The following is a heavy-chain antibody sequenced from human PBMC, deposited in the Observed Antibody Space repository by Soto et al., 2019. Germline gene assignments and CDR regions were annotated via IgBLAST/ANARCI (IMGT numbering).Heavy chain of an antibody. Sequence: QLQLVQSGTEVKEPGSSVKVSCKASGGTFSTSSFVWVRQGPGQGLEWMGGIIPIFTRTNFAQKFQGRVTFSADESTRTTYMELRSLTSEDTAIYYCARDVVWSTAGDSWGQGTLVTVSS. D-gene: IGHD2-8*02. CDR2: IIPIFTRT. V-gene: IGHV1-69*01. CDR1: GGTFSTSS. CDR3: ARDVVWSTAGDS. J-gene: IGHJ4*02.